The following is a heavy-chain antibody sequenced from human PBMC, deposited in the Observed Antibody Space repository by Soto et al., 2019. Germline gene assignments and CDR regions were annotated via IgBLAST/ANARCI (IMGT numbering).Heavy chain of an antibody. CDR1: GGSISSGGYS. J-gene: IGHJ4*02. CDR3: ARGASYYDSSGPVDY. CDR2: IYHSGST. D-gene: IGHD3-22*01. V-gene: IGHV4-30-2*01. Sequence: SETLSLSCDVSGGSISSGGYSWSWIRQPPGKGLEWIGYIYHSGSTYYNPSLKSRVTISVDRSKNQFSLKLSSVTAADTAVYYCARGASYYDSSGPVDYWGQGTLVTVPQ.